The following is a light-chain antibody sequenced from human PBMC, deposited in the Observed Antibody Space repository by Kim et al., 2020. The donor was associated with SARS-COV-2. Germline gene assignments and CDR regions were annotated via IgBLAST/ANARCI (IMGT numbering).Light chain of an antibody. V-gene: IGKV3-20*01. CDR2: GTS. CDR3: QQYGSSPRT. J-gene: IGKJ1*01. Sequence: EIVLTQSPGTLSLSPGERVTLSCRASQSIISSYLAWYQQKPGQAPRLLIFGTSSRATCIPDRFSGSGSGTDFTLTISRLEPEDFAVYYCQQYGSSPRTFGQGTKVDIK. CDR1: QSIISSY.